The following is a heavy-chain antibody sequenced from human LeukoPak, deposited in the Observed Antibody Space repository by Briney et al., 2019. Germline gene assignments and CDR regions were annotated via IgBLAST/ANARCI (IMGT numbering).Heavy chain of an antibody. CDR1: GFAFGSYW. Sequence: PGGSLRLSCVGSGFAFGSYWMSWARQAPGKGLEWVAKMNRDGSQRDYVDSVKGRFTISRDNAVNSLFLQMNSVRVEDTAVYYCASADSGRNPFGPWGQGTLVTVSS. V-gene: IGHV3-7*01. J-gene: IGHJ5*02. D-gene: IGHD6-19*01. CDR2: MNRDGSQR. CDR3: ASADSGRNPFGP.